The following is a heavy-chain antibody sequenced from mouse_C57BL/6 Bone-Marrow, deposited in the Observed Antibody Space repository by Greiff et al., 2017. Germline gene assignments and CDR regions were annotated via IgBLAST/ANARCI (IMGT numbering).Heavy chain of an antibody. Sequence: QVQLQQSGAELVRPGTSVKMSCKASGYTFTNYWIGWAKQRPGHGLEWIGDIYPGGGYTNYNEKFKGKATLTADKSSSTAYMQFSGLTSEDSAIYYCARGGTGGFDYWGQGTTLTVSS. V-gene: IGHV1-63*01. J-gene: IGHJ2*01. CDR3: ARGGTGGFDY. D-gene: IGHD4-1*01. CDR2: IYPGGGYT. CDR1: GYTFTNYW.